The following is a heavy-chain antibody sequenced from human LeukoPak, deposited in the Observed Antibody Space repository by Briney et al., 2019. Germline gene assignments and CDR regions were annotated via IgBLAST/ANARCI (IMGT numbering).Heavy chain of an antibody. D-gene: IGHD3-10*01. CDR2: INPNSGGT. V-gene: IGHV1-2*02. CDR3: ARADYYGSGSYGNWFDP. J-gene: IGHJ5*02. Sequence: GASVKVSCKASGYTFTGYCMHWVRQAPGQGLEWMGWINPNSGGTNYAQKFQGRATMTRDTSISTAYMELSRLRSDDTAVYYCARADYYGSGSYGNWFDPWGQGTLVTVSS. CDR1: GYTFTGYC.